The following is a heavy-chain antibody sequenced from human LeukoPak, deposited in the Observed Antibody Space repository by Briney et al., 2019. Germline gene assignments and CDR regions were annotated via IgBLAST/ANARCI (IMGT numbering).Heavy chain of an antibody. CDR1: GYTFTSYD. D-gene: IGHD6-13*01. CDR2: MNPNSGNT. Sequence: ASVKVSCKASGYTFTSYDINWVRQATGQGFEWMGWMNPNSGNTGYAQKFQGRVTITRNTSISTAYMELSSLRSEDTAVYYCARDPGRYSSSWYGGFDPWGQGTLVTVSS. CDR3: ARDPGRYSSSWYGGFDP. V-gene: IGHV1-8*03. J-gene: IGHJ5*02.